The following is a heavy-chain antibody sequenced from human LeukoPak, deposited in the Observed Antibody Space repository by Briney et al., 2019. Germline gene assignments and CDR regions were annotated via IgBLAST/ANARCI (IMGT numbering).Heavy chain of an antibody. CDR2: ISWSGDSI. D-gene: IGHD3-22*01. CDR3: ARGSRVVVIPIAFDY. CDR1: GFTFDDYG. J-gene: IGHJ4*02. Sequence: GGSLRLSCAASGFTFDDYGMSWVRQAPGKGLEWVSGISWSGDSIGYADSVRGRLTISRDNAKNSLYLQMNSLRDEDTALYYCARGSRVVVIPIAFDYWGQGTLVTVSS. V-gene: IGHV3-20*04.